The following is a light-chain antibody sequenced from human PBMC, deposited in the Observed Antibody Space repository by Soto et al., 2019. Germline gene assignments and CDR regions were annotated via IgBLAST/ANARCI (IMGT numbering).Light chain of an antibody. CDR3: QQYNTYPWT. CDR1: QSISSW. Sequence: IQKAQSPSTLSGSLGGRVTIAGRASQSISSWLAWYQQKPGKAPKLLIYDASSLESGVPSRFSGSGSGTEFTLTISSLQPDDFATYYCQQYNTYPWTFGQGTKVDIK. V-gene: IGKV1-5*01. CDR2: DAS. J-gene: IGKJ1*01.